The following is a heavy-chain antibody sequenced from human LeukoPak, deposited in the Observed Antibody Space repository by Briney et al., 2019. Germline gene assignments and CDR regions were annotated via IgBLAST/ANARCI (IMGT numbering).Heavy chain of an antibody. CDR3: AKDRGVDYYYYMDV. Sequence: GGSLRLSCAASGFTFDDYAMHWVRQAPGQGLGWVLGISWNSGSIGYADSVKGRFTISRDNAKNSLYLQMNSLRAEDTALYYCAKDRGVDYYYYMDVWGKGTTVTVAS. CDR2: ISWNSGSI. V-gene: IGHV3-9*01. D-gene: IGHD2-15*01. CDR1: GFTFDDYA. J-gene: IGHJ6*03.